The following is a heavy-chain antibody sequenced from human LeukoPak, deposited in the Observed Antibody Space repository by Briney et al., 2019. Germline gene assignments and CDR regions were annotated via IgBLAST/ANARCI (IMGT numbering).Heavy chain of an antibody. Sequence: SETLSLTCTVSGGSISSYHWSWIRQPPGKGLEWIGYIYYSGSTKYNPSLKSRVTVSVDTSKNQFSLKLSSVSAADTAVYYCARVARDAYCGGDCYWDYWGQGTLVTVS. J-gene: IGHJ4*02. CDR2: IYYSGST. CDR1: GGSISSYH. D-gene: IGHD2-21*02. V-gene: IGHV4-59*01. CDR3: ARVARDAYCGGDCYWDY.